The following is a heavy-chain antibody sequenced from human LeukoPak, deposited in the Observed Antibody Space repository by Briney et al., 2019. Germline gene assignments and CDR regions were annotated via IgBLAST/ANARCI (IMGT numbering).Heavy chain of an antibody. CDR1: GFTVSSNY. V-gene: IGHV3-66*01. J-gene: IGHJ4*02. CDR3: ATYLRSGPIDS. D-gene: IGHD2/OR15-2a*01. Sequence: GGSLRLSCAASGFTVSSNYMSWVRQAPGKGLEWVSVIYSGGSTYYADSVKGRFTISRDNAKNSLSLQMNSLRGEDASVYYCATYLRSGPIDSWGQGTLVTVSS. CDR2: IYSGGST.